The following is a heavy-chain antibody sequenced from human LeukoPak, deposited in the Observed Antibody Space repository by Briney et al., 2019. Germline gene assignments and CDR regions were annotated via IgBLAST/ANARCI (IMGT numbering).Heavy chain of an antibody. CDR2: IVPIFGTA. J-gene: IGHJ4*02. V-gene: IGHV1-69*13. Sequence: SVKVSCKASGGTFSSYAISCVRQAPGQGLEWMGGIVPIFGTANYAQKFQGRVTITADESTRTAYMELSSLRSEDTAVYYCALYYYDSSGYGYWGQGTLVTVSS. D-gene: IGHD3-22*01. CDR1: GGTFSSYA. CDR3: ALYYYDSSGYGY.